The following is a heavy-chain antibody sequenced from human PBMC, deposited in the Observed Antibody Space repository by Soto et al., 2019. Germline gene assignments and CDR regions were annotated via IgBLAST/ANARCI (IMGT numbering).Heavy chain of an antibody. CDR1: GGSLSRYY. CDR3: ARAGVYYGSGSYYNGMDV. D-gene: IGHD3-10*01. CDR2: IYYSGST. J-gene: IGHJ6*02. Sequence: SVTLSRTCTVSGGSLSRYYWSLILLPPGKGLEWIGYIYYSGSTNYNPSLKSRVTISVDTSKNQFSLKLSSVTAADTAVYYCARAGVYYGSGSYYNGMDVWGQGTTVTVSS. V-gene: IGHV4-59*01.